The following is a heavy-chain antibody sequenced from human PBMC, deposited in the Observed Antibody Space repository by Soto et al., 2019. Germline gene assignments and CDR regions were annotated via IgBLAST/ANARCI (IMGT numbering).Heavy chain of an antibody. J-gene: IGHJ4*02. V-gene: IGHV3-30*04. Sequence: QVQLVESGGGVVQPGRSLRLSCAAFGFTFSTYAMHWVRQAPGKGLEWVAVISYDGSNKYYADSVKGRFTISRDNSKNTLYLQMNSLRAEDTAVYYCARGYCSGGSCYPYDYWGQGTLVTVSS. CDR1: GFTFSTYA. D-gene: IGHD2-15*01. CDR3: ARGYCSGGSCYPYDY. CDR2: ISYDGSNK.